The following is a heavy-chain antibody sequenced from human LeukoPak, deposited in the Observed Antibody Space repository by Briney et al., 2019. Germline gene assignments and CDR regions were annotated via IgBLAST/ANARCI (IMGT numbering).Heavy chain of an antibody. CDR3: ARPSRYCSSTSCFDY. CDR1: GYTFIGYY. D-gene: IGHD2-2*01. J-gene: IGHJ4*02. V-gene: IGHV1-2*02. CDR2: INPNSGGA. Sequence: ALVKVSCKASGYTFIGYYMHWVRQAPGQGLGWMGWINPNSGGANYAQKFQGRVTMTRDTSISTAYMELSSLRSEDTAVYYCARPSRYCSSTSCFDYWGQGTLVTVSS.